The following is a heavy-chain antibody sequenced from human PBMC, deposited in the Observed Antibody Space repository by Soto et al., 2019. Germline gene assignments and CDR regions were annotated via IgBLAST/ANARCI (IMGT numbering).Heavy chain of an antibody. CDR1: GDSVSSNSAA. J-gene: IGHJ4*02. CDR2: TYYRSKWYN. CDR3: ARTPEALIAARHGVFDY. D-gene: IGHD6-6*01. V-gene: IGHV6-1*01. Sequence: QVQLQQSGPGLVKPSQTLSLTCAISGDSVSSNSAAWSWIRQSPSRGLEWLGRTYYRSKWYNDYAVSVKRQITINPDTSKNQFSLQLNSVTPEDTAVYYCARTPEALIAARHGVFDYWGQGNLVTVSS.